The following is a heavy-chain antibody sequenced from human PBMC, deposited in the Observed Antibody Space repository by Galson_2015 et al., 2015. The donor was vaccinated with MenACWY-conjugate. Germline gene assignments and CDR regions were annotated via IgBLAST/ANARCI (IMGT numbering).Heavy chain of an antibody. CDR3: ARLPRGINLLVEGS. V-gene: IGHV4-39*01. D-gene: IGHD3-22*01. Sequence: LSLTCTVSGGSISSTTYYWWGWIRQPPRRGLEWIASIHYSETTHYNPSLKSRVSISVDTSKNQFSLKLSSVSAADTAVYYCARLPRGINLLVEGSWGQAILVTVSS. J-gene: IGHJ5*02. CDR2: IHYSETT. CDR1: GGSISSTTYY.